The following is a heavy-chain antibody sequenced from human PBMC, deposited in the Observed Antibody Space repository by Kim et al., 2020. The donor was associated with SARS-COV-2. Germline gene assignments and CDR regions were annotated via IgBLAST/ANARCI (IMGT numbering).Heavy chain of an antibody. CDR3: ARGSSSSAYKPLDY. D-gene: IGHD1-1*01. Sequence: YSPSFQGQVTISADKSISTAYLQWSSLKASDTAMYYCARGSSSSAYKPLDYWGQGTLVTVSS. V-gene: IGHV5-51*01. J-gene: IGHJ4*02.